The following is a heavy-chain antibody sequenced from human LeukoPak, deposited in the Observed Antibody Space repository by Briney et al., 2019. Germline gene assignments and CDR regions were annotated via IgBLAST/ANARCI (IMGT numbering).Heavy chain of an antibody. CDR2: ISSSSSYI. V-gene: IGHV3-21*01. CDR1: GFTFSSYS. Sequence: GGSLRLSCAAYGFTFSSYSMNWVRQAPGKGMEWVSSISSSSSYIYYADSVKGRFTISRDNAKNSLYLQMNSLRAEDTAVYYCARDGSSGYYPLYGMDVWGQGTTVTVSS. J-gene: IGHJ6*02. D-gene: IGHD3-22*01. CDR3: ARDGSSGYYPLYGMDV.